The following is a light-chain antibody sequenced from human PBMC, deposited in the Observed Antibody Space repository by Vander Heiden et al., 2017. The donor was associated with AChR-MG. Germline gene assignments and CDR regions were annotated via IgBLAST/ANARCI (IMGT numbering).Light chain of an antibody. V-gene: IGLV3-21*03. J-gene: IGLJ3*02. Sequence: SYVLTQPPSASAAPGKTARIPCAGNNIGSKSVHWYQQKPGQAPVLVVYDDSDRPSGIPERFSGSNSGNTATLTISRVEAGDEADYYCQVWDSSSDHWVFGGGTKLTVL. CDR1: NIGSKS. CDR3: QVWDSSSDHWV. CDR2: DDS.